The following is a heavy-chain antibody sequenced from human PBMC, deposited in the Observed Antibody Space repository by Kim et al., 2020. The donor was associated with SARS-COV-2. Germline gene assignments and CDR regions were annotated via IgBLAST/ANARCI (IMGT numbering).Heavy chain of an antibody. Sequence: GGSLRLSCAASGFTFSSYGMHWVRQAPGKGLEWVAVISYDGSNKYYADSVKGRFTISRDNSKNTLYLQMNSLRAEDTAVYYCAKVLSPSNRDGYNWSYYYGMDVWGQGTTVTVSS. CDR2: ISYDGSNK. CDR3: AKVLSPSNRDGYNWSYYYGMDV. CDR1: GFTFSSYG. J-gene: IGHJ6*02. V-gene: IGHV3-30*18. D-gene: IGHD5-12*01.